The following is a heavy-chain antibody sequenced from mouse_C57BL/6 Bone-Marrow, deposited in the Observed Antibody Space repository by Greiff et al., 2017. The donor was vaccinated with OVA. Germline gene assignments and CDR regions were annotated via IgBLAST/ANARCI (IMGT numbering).Heavy chain of an antibody. CDR2: INPSNGGT. Sequence: VQLQQSGTGLVQPGASLKLSCEASGYAFPSHWMHWVQQTPGQGLEWIGNINPSNGGTNYTETFKSKVTLTVDKSSSTAYMQLSSLRSEDSAVDYGGRTTPRCCGSSYGAFEGWGTGTTVTVSS. J-gene: IGHJ1*03. V-gene: IGHV1-53*01. CDR3: GRTTPRCCGSSYGAFEG. CDR1: GYAFPSHW. D-gene: IGHD1-1*01.